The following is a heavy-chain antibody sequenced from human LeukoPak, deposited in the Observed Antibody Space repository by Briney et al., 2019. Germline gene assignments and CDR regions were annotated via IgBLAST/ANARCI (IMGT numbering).Heavy chain of an antibody. D-gene: IGHD3-3*01. CDR2: IYYSGST. V-gene: IGHV4-59*08. J-gene: IGHJ4*02. CDR3: ARHLESPPFWGGVDY. CDR1: GGSISSYY. Sequence: SETLSLTCTVSGGSISSYYWSWIRQPPGKGLEWIGYIYYSGSTNYNPSLKSRVTISVDTSKNQFSLKLSSVTAADTAVYYRARHLESPPFWGGVDYWGQGTLVTVSS.